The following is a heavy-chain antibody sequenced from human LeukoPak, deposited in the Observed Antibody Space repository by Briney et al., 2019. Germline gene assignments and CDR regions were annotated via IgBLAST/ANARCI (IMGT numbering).Heavy chain of an antibody. CDR3: ANTPPRYCSSTSCYSEGDDAFDI. V-gene: IGHV3-30*18. CDR1: GFTFSSYG. CDR2: ISYDGSNK. J-gene: IGHJ3*02. Sequence: GGSLRLSCAASGFTFSSYGMHWVRQAPGKGLEWVAVISYDGSNKYYADSVKGRFTISRDNSKNTLYLQMNSLRAEDTAVYYCANTPPRYCSSTSCYSEGDDAFDIWGQGTMVTVSS. D-gene: IGHD2-2*02.